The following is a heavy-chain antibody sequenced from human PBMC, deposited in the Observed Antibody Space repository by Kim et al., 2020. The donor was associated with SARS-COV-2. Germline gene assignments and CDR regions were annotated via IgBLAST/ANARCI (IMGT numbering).Heavy chain of an antibody. Sequence: GGSLRLSCAASGFTFSSYAMAWVRQAPGKGLERVSTLSGSGINTYYADSVKGRFTISRDNSRNTLYLQMNSLRAEDTALYYCAKGYYGSGTSRGMDVWGQGTTVTGSS. J-gene: IGHJ6*02. D-gene: IGHD3-10*01. CDR3: AKGYYGSGTSRGMDV. V-gene: IGHV3-23*01. CDR2: LSGSGINT. CDR1: GFTFSSYA.